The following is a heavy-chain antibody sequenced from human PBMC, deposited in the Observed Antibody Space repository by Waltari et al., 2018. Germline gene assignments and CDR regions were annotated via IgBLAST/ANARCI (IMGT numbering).Heavy chain of an antibody. J-gene: IGHJ4*02. CDR1: GFTFSNFA. V-gene: IGHV3-23*01. D-gene: IGHD3-22*01. CDR2: ISSSGNEP. Sequence: EVQLLESGGGLVQPGGSLRLSCAVYGFTFSNFAMSWVRQAQGKGVAWVVIISSSGNEPIYAESVKGRLISTRDNSKDTLYLQMNSLRADDTAIYYCAKDPTYYYDSTGWGQWGPGTLVTVSS. CDR3: AKDPTYYYDSTGWGQ.